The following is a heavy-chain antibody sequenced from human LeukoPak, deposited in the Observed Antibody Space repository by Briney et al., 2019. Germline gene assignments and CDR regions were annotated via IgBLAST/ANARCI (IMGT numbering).Heavy chain of an antibody. Sequence: GGSLRLSCAASGFTFSSYSMNWVRQAPGKGLEWVSSISSSSSYIYYADSVKGRFTISRDNAKNSLYLQMNSLRAEDTAVYYCARDYYGSGSYSYYFDYWDQGTLVTVSS. CDR2: ISSSSSYI. J-gene: IGHJ4*02. V-gene: IGHV3-21*01. D-gene: IGHD3-10*01. CDR1: GFTFSSYS. CDR3: ARDYYGSGSYSYYFDY.